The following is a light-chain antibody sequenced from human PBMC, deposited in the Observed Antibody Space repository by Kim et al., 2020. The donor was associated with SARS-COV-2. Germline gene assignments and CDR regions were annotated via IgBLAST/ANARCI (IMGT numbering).Light chain of an antibody. Sequence: QGVTVCCTGSSSNIGGGSDVHWYQQTPGTAPRLLIYSNTNRPSGAPDRFSGSKSGTSASLAISGLQAEDEADYYCQSFDDSLDNKVFGGGTKLTVL. CDR2: SNT. CDR3: QSFDDSLDNKV. J-gene: IGLJ2*01. V-gene: IGLV1-40*01. CDR1: SSNIGGGSD.